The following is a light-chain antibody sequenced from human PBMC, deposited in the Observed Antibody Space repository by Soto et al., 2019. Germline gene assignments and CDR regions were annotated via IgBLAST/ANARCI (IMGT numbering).Light chain of an antibody. CDR3: CSYAGSYTLWV. V-gene: IGLV2-11*01. CDR1: SXXVGGYNY. Sequence: QSALTQPRSVSGSPGQSVTISCXGXSXXVGGYNYVSWYQQHPGKAPKLMIYDVSKRPSGVPDRFSGSKSGNTASLTISGLQAEDEADYYCCSYAGSYTLWVFGGGTKLTVL. CDR2: DVS. J-gene: IGLJ3*02.